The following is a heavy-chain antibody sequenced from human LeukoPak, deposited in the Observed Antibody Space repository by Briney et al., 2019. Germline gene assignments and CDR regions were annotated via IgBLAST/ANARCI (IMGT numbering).Heavy chain of an antibody. CDR1: GFTFSSYE. CDR3: ARDAYSSGFFFDY. D-gene: IGHD6-19*01. CDR2: ISSSGSTI. Sequence: GGSLRLSCAASGFTFSSYEMNWVRQAPGKGLEWVSYISSSGSTIYYADSVKGRFTISRDNAKNSLYLQMNSLRAEDTAVYYCARDAYSSGFFFDYWGQGTLVTVSS. J-gene: IGHJ4*02. V-gene: IGHV3-48*03.